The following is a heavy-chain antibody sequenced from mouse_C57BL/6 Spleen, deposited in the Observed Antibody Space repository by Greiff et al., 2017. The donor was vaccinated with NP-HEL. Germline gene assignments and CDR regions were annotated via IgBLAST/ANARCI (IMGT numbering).Heavy chain of an antibody. CDR2: INPSNGGT. D-gene: IGHD2-4*01. Sequence: VQLQQPGTELVKPGASVKLSCKASGYTFTSFWMHWVKQRPGQGLEWIGNINPSNGGTNYNEKFKSKATLTVDKSSSTAYMQLSSLTSEDSAVYYCARSPYDYGAMDYWGQGTSVTVSS. V-gene: IGHV1-53*01. CDR1: GYTFTSFW. CDR3: ARSPYDYGAMDY. J-gene: IGHJ4*01.